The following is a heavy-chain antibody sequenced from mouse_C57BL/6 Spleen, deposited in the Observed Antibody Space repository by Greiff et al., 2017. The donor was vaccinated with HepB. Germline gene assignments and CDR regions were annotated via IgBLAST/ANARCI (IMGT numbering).Heavy chain of an antibody. CDR2: IHPSDSDT. V-gene: IGHV1-74*01. D-gene: IGHD3-2*02. CDR1: GYTFTSYW. J-gene: IGHJ2*01. CDR3: AIGTAQATSYLDY. Sequence: VQLQQPGAELVKPGASVKVSCKASGYTFTSYWMHWVKQRPGQGLEWIGRIHPSDSDTNYNQKFKGKATLTVDKSSSTAYMQLSSLTSEDSAVYYWAIGTAQATSYLDYWGQGTTLTVSS.